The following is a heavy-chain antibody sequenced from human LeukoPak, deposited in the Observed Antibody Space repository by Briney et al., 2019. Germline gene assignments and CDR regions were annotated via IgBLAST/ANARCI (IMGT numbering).Heavy chain of an antibody. J-gene: IGHJ2*01. D-gene: IGHD1-26*01. CDR2: ISAYNGNT. V-gene: IGHV1-18*01. Sequence: ASVKVSCKASGYTFTSYGISWVRQAPGQGLEWMGWISAYNGNTNYAQKLQGRVTMTTDTSTSTAYMELRSLRSDDTAVYYCARDRELLPRGYFDLWGRGTLVTVSS. CDR1: GYTFTSYG. CDR3: ARDRELLPRGYFDL.